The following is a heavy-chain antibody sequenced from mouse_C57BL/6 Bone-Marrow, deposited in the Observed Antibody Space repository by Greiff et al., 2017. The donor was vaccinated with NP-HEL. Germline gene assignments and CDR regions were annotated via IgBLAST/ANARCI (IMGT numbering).Heavy chain of an antibody. CDR1: GFNIKNTY. Sequence: VQLQQSVAELVRPGASVTLSCTASGFNIKNTYMHWVKQRPEQGLEWIGRFDPANGNTKYAPKFQGKATITADTSSNTAYLQLSSLTSEDTAIYYCAYYYGSSSPFAYWGQGTLVTVSA. J-gene: IGHJ3*01. V-gene: IGHV14-3*01. D-gene: IGHD1-1*01. CDR3: AYYYGSSSPFAY. CDR2: FDPANGNT.